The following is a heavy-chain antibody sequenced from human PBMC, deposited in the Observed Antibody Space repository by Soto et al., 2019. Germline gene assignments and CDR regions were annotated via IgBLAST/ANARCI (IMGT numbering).Heavy chain of an antibody. CDR2: IDPNSGDT. CDR1: GYTFTNYF. D-gene: IGHD3-10*01. Sequence: ASVKVSCKASGYTFTNYFLHWVRQAPGQGLEWMGWIDPNSGDTNYSQKLQGRVTMTRDTSISTAYMELTRLRSDDTAVYLCARASTYGESDYWG. CDR3: ARASTYGESDY. J-gene: IGHJ4*01. V-gene: IGHV1-2*02.